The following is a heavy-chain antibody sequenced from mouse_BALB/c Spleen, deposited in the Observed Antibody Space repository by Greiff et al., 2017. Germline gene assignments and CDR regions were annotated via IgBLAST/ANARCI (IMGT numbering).Heavy chain of an antibody. CDR1: GYTFTSYY. CDR3: TRSANWDAMDY. Sequence: QVQLQQSGAELVKPGASVKLSCKASGYTFTSYYMYWVKQRPGQGLEWIGEINPSNGGTNFNEKFKSKATLTVDKSSSTAYMQLSSLTSEDSAVYFCTRSANWDAMDYWGQGTSVTVSS. V-gene: IGHV1S81*02. D-gene: IGHD4-1*01. CDR2: INPSNGGT. J-gene: IGHJ4*01.